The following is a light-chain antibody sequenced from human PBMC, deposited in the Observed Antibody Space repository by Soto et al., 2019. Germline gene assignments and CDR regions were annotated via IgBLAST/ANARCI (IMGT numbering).Light chain of an antibody. CDR2: KAS. J-gene: IGKJ4*01. CDR3: QHYSVLPLT. CDR1: ESISSW. V-gene: IGKV1-5*03. Sequence: DIQMTQFPSTLSASVGDRVTITCRASESISSWLAWYQQKPGKAPKILIYKASTLQSGVPSRFTGSGSGTEFTLTISSLQPDDFATYYCQHYSVLPLTFGGGTKVEIK.